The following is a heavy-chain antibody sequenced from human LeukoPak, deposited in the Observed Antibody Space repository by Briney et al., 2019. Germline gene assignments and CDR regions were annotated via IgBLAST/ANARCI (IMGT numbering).Heavy chain of an antibody. Sequence: PSETLSLTCAVSGGSISSGGYSWSWIRQPPGKGLEWIGYIYHSGSTYYNPSLKSRVTISVDRSKNQFSLKLSSVTAADTAVYYCASATYYYDSSGYQQYFDLWGRGTLVTVSS. D-gene: IGHD3-22*01. CDR1: GGSISSGGYS. V-gene: IGHV4-30-2*01. CDR3: ASATYYYDSSGYQQYFDL. CDR2: IYHSGST. J-gene: IGHJ2*01.